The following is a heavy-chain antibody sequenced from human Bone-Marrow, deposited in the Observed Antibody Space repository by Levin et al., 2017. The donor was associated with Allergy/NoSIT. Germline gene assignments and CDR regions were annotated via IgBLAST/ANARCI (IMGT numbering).Heavy chain of an antibody. D-gene: IGHD2-15*01. Sequence: GESLKISCAASGFTFSSYGMHWVRQAPGKGLEWVAVIWYDGSNKYYADSVKGRFTISRDNSKNTLYLQMNSLRAEDTAVYYCARDRYCSGGSCWLHFDYWGQGTLVTVSS. CDR3: ARDRYCSGGSCWLHFDY. CDR2: IWYDGSNK. J-gene: IGHJ4*02. CDR1: GFTFSSYG. V-gene: IGHV3-33*01.